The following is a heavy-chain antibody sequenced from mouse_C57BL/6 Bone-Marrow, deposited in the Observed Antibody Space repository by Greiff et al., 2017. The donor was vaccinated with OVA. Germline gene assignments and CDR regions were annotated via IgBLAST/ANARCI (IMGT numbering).Heavy chain of an antibody. V-gene: IGHV6-3*01. D-gene: IGHD3-2*02. Sequence: EVKLQESGGGLVQPGGSMKLSCVASGFTFSNYWMNWVRQSPEKGLEWVAQIRLKSDNYATHYAESVTGRFTISRADSKSSVYLQRNNLMAEDTGIYYCTGDSSGPDYFDYWGQGTTLTVSS. J-gene: IGHJ2*01. CDR3: TGDSSGPDYFDY. CDR1: GFTFSNYW. CDR2: IRLKSDNYAT.